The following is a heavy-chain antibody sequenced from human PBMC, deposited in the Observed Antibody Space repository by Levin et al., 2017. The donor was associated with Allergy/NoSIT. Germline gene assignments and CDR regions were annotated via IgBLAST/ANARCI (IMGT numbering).Heavy chain of an antibody. D-gene: IGHD6-19*01. Sequence: PSETLSLTCTVSGGSVSSGTYYWSWIRQPPGKGLEWIGYINYRGSTNYNPSLQSRVTISVDTSNHEFSLKLSSVTAADTAGYYCARNRIVVAGGTDYYYGMDVWGQGTTVTVSS. CDR3: ARNRIVVAGGTDYYYGMDV. V-gene: IGHV4-61*01. CDR2: INYRGST. CDR1: GGSVSSGTYY. J-gene: IGHJ6*02.